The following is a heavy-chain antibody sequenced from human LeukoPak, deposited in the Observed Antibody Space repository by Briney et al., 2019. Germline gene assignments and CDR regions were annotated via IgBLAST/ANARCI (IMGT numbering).Heavy chain of an antibody. CDR3: AKDNSSGWFWSEFFQH. D-gene: IGHD6-19*01. Sequence: GGSLRLSCAASGFTFSSYGMHWVRQAPGKGLEWVAVIWYDGSNKYYADSVKGRFTISRDNSKNTLYLQMNSLRAEDTALYYCAKDNSSGWFWSEFFQHWGQGTLVTVSS. J-gene: IGHJ1*01. V-gene: IGHV3-30*02. CDR2: IWYDGSNK. CDR1: GFTFSSYG.